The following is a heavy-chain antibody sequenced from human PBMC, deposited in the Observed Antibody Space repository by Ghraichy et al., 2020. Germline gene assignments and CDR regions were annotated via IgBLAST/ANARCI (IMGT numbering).Heavy chain of an antibody. J-gene: IGHJ4*02. V-gene: IGHV4-39*01. CDR1: GGSISSSSYY. CDR3: ASLPGGYYSY. D-gene: IGHD3-10*01. CDR2: IYYSGST. Sequence: SETLSLTCTVSGGSISSSSYYWGWIRQPPGKGLEWIGSIYYSGSTYYNPSLKSRVTISVDTSKNQFSLKLSSVTAADTAVYYCASLPGGYYSYWGQGTLVTVSS.